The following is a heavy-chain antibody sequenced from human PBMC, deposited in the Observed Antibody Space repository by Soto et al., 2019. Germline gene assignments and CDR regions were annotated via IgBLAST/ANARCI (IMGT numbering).Heavy chain of an antibody. CDR2: INAGNGNT. Sequence: QVQLVQSGAEAKKPGASVKVSCKASGYTFTSYAMHWVRQAPGQRLEWMGWINAGNGNTKYSQKFQGRVTITRDTASSTAYMELSSLRSEDTAVYYCARDRQQRNWFDPWGQGTLVNVSS. D-gene: IGHD6-13*01. J-gene: IGHJ5*02. CDR1: GYTFTSYA. CDR3: ARDRQQRNWFDP. V-gene: IGHV1-3*01.